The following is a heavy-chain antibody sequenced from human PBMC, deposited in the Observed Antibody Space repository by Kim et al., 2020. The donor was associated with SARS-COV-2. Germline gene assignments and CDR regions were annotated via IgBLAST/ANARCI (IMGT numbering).Heavy chain of an antibody. CDR3: ARSWDYDFWSGPDY. D-gene: IGHD3-3*01. J-gene: IGHJ4*02. Sequence: ANSGKGRFTSSRDNSKNTLYLQMNSLRAEDTAVYYCARSWDYDFWSGPDYWGQGTLVTVSS. V-gene: IGHV3-30*03.